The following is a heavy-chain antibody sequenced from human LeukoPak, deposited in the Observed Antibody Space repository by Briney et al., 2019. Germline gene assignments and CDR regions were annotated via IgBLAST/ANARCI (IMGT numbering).Heavy chain of an antibody. D-gene: IGHD3-16*01. J-gene: IGHJ6*03. CDR1: GFTFSSYG. CDR2: IRYDGSNK. CDR3: AKKAGDRSLYYYYMDV. V-gene: IGHV3-30*02. Sequence: GGSLRLSCAASGFTFSSYGMHWVRQAPGKGLEWVAFIRYDGSNKYYADSVKGRFTISRDNSKNTLYLQMNSLRAEDTALYYCAKKAGDRSLYYYYMDVWGKGTTVTVSS.